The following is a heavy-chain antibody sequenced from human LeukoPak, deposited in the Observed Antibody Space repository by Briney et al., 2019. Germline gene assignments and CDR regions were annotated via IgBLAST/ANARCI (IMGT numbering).Heavy chain of an antibody. CDR1: GFTFSSYS. Sequence: TGGSLRLSCAASGFTFSSYSMNWVRQAPGKGLEWVLSISSSSSYIYYAASVKGRFTISRDNAKNSLYLQMNSLRAEDTAVDYCARDGGERLRDVAWEREEDAFDIWGQGTMVTVSS. CDR2: ISSSSSYI. CDR3: ARDGGERLRDVAWEREEDAFDI. V-gene: IGHV3-21*01. J-gene: IGHJ3*02. D-gene: IGHD3-9*01.